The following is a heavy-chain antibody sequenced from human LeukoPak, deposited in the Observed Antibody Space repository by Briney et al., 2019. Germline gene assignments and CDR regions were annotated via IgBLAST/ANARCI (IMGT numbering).Heavy chain of an antibody. CDR1: GGSISSYY. Sequence: SETLSLTCTVSGGSISSYYLSWIRQPPGKGLEWIGYIYYSGSTNYNPSLKSRVTISVDTSENQFSLKLSSVTAADTAVYYCAGNYYDSSGPFSWSQGTLVTVSS. D-gene: IGHD3-22*01. CDR2: IYYSGST. CDR3: AGNYYDSSGPFS. V-gene: IGHV4-59*01. J-gene: IGHJ4*02.